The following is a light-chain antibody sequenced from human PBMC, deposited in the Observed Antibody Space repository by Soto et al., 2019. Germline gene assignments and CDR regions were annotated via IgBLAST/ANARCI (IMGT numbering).Light chain of an antibody. Sequence: DIQMTQSPSAVSASVGDRVTISCRSSQHIATYLNWYQHKPGKAPKLLVYAASTLQGGVPSRFSGSGSGTDFRLTISSLQPDDFATYYCQQSSTIPRTFGQGTKVDLK. CDR2: AAS. CDR3: QQSSTIPRT. J-gene: IGKJ1*01. CDR1: QHIATY. V-gene: IGKV1-39*01.